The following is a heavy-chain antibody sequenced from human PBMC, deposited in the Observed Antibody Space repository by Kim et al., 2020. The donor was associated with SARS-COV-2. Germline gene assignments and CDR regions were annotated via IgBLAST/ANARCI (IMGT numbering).Heavy chain of an antibody. Sequence: GGSLRLSCAASGFTFSSYSMNWVRQAPGKGLEWVSYISSSSSSIYSADSVKGRSINSRDNDKTSLYLQMNSLRAEDTAVYYCARGALAAAGVRTKYCYYGMDVWGQGTTVTVSS. V-gene: IGHV3-21*01. CDR2: ISSSSSSI. CDR1: GFTFSSYS. D-gene: IGHD6-13*01. CDR3: ARGALAAAGVRTKYCYYGMDV. J-gene: IGHJ6*02.